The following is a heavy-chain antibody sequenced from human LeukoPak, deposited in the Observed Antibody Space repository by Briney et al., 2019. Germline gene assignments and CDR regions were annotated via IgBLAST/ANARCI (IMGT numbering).Heavy chain of an antibody. CDR3: ARESVETAMAGGNWFDP. CDR1: GYTLTGYY. CDR2: INPNSGGT. V-gene: IGHV1-2*02. D-gene: IGHD5-18*01. J-gene: IGHJ5*02. Sequence: SAKVSCKASGYTLTGYYTHCVPHAPGQGREWMGWINPNSGGTNYAQKFQGRVTMTRDTSISTAYMELSRLRSDDTAVYYCARESVETAMAGGNWFDPWGQGTLVTVSS.